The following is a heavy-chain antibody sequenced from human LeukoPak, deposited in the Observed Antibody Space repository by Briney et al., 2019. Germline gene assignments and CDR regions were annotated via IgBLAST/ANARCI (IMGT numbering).Heavy chain of an antibody. V-gene: IGHV3-30*02. CDR3: AKDSFLGATDI. Sequence: GGSLRLSCAASGFTFSSYGMHWVRQAPGKGLEWVAFIQYDGSNKYYADSVKGRFTISRDNSKNTLYLQMNSLRAEDTAVYYCAKDSFLGATDIWGQGTMVTVSS. J-gene: IGHJ3*02. D-gene: IGHD1-26*01. CDR1: GFTFSSYG. CDR2: IQYDGSNK.